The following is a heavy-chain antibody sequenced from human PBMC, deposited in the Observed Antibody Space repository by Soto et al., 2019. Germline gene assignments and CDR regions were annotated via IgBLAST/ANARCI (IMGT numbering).Heavy chain of an antibody. J-gene: IGHJ4*02. CDR2: INAGNGNT. CDR3: ARGLYNPSEY. V-gene: IGHV1-3*01. D-gene: IGHD1-20*01. Sequence: ASLKVACKTAGYTFTSYAMRCGRHAPGQRLEWMGWINAGNGNTKYSQKFQGRVTITRDTSASTAYMELSSLRSEDTAVYYCARGLYNPSEYWGQGTLVTVSS. CDR1: GYTFTSYA.